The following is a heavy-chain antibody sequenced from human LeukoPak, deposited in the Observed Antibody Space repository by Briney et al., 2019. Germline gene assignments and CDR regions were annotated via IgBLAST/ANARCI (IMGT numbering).Heavy chain of an antibody. D-gene: IGHD3-10*01. CDR3: ARMNYGSSGGGAPFDY. J-gene: IGHJ4*02. CDR1: GFTFSSLS. V-gene: IGHV3-48*04. CDR2: ICTSGTNT. Sequence: GGSLRLSCAASGFTFSSLSMNWVRQAPGTGLEWVSYICTSGTNTDYTGSVKGRFTISIDNPKNSLYLQMNSLRAEDTAVYYCARMNYGSSGGGAPFDYWGQGTLVTVSS.